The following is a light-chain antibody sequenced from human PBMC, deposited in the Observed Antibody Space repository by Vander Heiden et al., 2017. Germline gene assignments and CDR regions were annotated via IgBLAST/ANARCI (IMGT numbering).Light chain of an antibody. V-gene: IGKV3-15*01. J-gene: IGKJ1*01. CDR1: QSGSRN. CDR3: QQDNNWPRT. Sequence: TLMTQSPVTLSVSPGESATLCCRASQSGSRNLTWCQPEPWQAPRLLIYAASTRATGIPARFSGSGSGTQCTLTSSSLQSEDFAVYYCQQDNNWPRTFGQGTKVQIK. CDR2: AAS.